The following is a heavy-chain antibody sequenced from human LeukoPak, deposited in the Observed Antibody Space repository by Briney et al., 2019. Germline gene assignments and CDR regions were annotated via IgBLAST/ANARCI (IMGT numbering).Heavy chain of an antibody. D-gene: IGHD2-15*01. CDR1: GFTFSSSA. V-gene: IGHV3-23*01. J-gene: IGHJ4*02. CDR2: ISNNGGYT. CDR3: AKQLGNCSAGSCYFPY. Sequence: QSGGSLRLSCAASGFTFSSSAMSWVRQAPGKGLEWVSAISNNGGYTYYADSVQGRFTISRDNSKSTLCLQMNSLRAEDTAVYYCAKQLGNCSAGSCYFPYWGQGTLVTVSS.